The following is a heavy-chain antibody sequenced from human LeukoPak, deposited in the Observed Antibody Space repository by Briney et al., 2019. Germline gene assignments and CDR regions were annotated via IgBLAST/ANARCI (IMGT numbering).Heavy chain of an antibody. Sequence: GGSLRLSCAASGFTFSSYWMHWVRQAPGKGLVWVSRINSDGSSTSYADSVKGRSTISRDNAKNTLYLQMNSLRAEDTAVYYCARGPGYCSGGSCYKDFDYWGQGTLVTVSS. V-gene: IGHV3-74*01. CDR2: INSDGSST. D-gene: IGHD2-15*01. J-gene: IGHJ4*02. CDR3: ARGPGYCSGGSCYKDFDY. CDR1: GFTFSSYW.